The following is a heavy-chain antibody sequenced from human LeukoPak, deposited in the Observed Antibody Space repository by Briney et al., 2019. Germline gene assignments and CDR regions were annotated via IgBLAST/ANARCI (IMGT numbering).Heavy chain of an antibody. CDR3: ARDGGTTYDY. J-gene: IGHJ4*02. CDR2: ISSSSSYI. V-gene: IGHV3-21*01. D-gene: IGHD1-1*01. CDR1: GFTVSSNY. Sequence: GGSLRLSCAASGFTVSSNYMSWVRQAPGKGLEWVSSISSSSSYIYYADSVKGRFTISRDNAKNSLYLQMNSLRAEDTAVYYCARDGGTTYDYWGQGTLVTVSS.